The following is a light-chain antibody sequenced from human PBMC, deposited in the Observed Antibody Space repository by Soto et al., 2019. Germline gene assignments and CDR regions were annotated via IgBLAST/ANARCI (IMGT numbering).Light chain of an antibody. CDR3: QQYHTDWT. CDR1: ESIDNW. V-gene: IGKV1-5*01. J-gene: IGKJ1*01. Sequence: DIQMTQSPSTLSASVGDTVTITCRASESIDNWLAWYQQKPGKAPKLLIFAASTLERGVPSRFSGRGSGTEFTLTISSLQADDYATFSCQQYHTDWTFGQGTKVEIK. CDR2: AAS.